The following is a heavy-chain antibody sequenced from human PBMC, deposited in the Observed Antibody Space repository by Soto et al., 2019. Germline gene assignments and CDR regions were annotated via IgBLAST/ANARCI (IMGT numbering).Heavy chain of an antibody. D-gene: IGHD3-16*01. CDR3: VMSPYTPTPPDY. CDR2: IYDSGST. J-gene: IGHJ4*01. V-gene: IGHV4-59*01. CDR1: RDSLSQSN. Sequence: SETLSLTCTVSRDSLSQSNMSWIRHPPRRGLEWIGYIYDSGSTTYNPSLDNRVTISVDTSKNQFSLKLSSVTAADTAVYYCVMSPYTPTPPDYWGHGILVSGSS.